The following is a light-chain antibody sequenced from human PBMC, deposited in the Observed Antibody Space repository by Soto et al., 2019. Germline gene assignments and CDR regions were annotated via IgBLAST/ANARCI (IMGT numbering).Light chain of an antibody. V-gene: IGKV2-30*01. CDR2: KVS. CDR1: QSLVFSDGNTY. Sequence: DVVLTQSPLSLPVALGQPASISCRSSQSLVFSDGNTYLNWFQQRPGHSPRRLIYKVSNRDSGVPDRLSGSGSGTDFTLKISRVEAEDVGVYYCMQGTRWLWTFGQGTKVEIK. CDR3: MQGTRWLWT. J-gene: IGKJ1*01.